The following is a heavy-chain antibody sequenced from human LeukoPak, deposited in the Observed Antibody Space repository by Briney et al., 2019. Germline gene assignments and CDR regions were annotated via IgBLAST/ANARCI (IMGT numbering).Heavy chain of an antibody. CDR3: ARDYYSSSWYSPTYFDY. J-gene: IGHJ4*02. CDR1: GGTFSSYA. Sequence: ASVKVSCKASGGTFSSYAISWVRQAPGQGLEWMGGIIPIFGTANYAQKFQGRVTITADKSTSTAYMELRSLRSDDTAVYYCARDYYSSSWYSPTYFDYWGQGTLVTVSS. D-gene: IGHD6-13*01. CDR2: IIPIFGTA. V-gene: IGHV1-69*06.